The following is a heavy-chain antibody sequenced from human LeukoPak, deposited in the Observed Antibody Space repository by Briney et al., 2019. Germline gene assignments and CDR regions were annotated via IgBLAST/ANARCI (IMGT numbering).Heavy chain of an antibody. J-gene: IGHJ4*02. D-gene: IGHD2/OR15-2a*01. Sequence: GGSLRLSCAASGFTFSSYGMSWVRQAPGKGLEWVSAIGGSGDSTYYADSVKGRFTISRDNSENSLYLQMDSLTAEDTAVYYCTRKGSQWDFLVDYWGQGTRVAVSP. CDR2: IGGSGDST. CDR1: GFTFSSYG. V-gene: IGHV3-23*01. CDR3: TRKGSQWDFLVDY.